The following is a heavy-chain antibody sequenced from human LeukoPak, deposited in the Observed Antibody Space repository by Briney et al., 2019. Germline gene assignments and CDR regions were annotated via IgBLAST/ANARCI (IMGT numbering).Heavy chain of an antibody. Sequence: GGSLRLSCAASGFTFSIYWMNWVRQAPGKGLEWVANIKQDGSEKYYVDSVKGRFTISRDNAKNSLYLQMNSLRAEDTAVYYCARKSGGSGSYYNVPIDYWGQGTLVTVSS. CDR2: IKQDGSEK. CDR1: GFTFSIYW. CDR3: ARKSGGSGSYYNVPIDY. J-gene: IGHJ4*02. D-gene: IGHD3-10*01. V-gene: IGHV3-7*01.